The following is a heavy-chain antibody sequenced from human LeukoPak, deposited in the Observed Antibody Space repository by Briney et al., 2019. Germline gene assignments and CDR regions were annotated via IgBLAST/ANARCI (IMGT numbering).Heavy chain of an antibody. CDR2: ISAYNGNT. D-gene: IGHD3-16*01. CDR3: ARGQSSLGSPYYFDY. V-gene: IGHV1-18*01. CDR1: GYTFTSYG. Sequence: GASVKVSCKASGYTFTSYGISWVRQAPGQGLEWMGWISAYNGNTNYAQKFQGRVTITADESTSTVYMELRSLTSEDTAVYYCARGQSSLGSPYYFDYWGQGTLVTVSS. J-gene: IGHJ4*02.